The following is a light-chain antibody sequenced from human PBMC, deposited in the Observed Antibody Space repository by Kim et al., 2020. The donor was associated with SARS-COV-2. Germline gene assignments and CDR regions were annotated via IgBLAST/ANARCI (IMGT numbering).Light chain of an antibody. J-gene: IGKJ1*01. Sequence: LAPGERATLSCRASQSISSFLAWYQQKPGQAPRLLIYEASTRATGIPARFSGRGSGTDFTLIISSLEPEDFAVYYCQQRSNWPLTFGQGTKVDIK. CDR3: QQRSNWPLT. V-gene: IGKV3-11*01. CDR1: QSISSF. CDR2: EAS.